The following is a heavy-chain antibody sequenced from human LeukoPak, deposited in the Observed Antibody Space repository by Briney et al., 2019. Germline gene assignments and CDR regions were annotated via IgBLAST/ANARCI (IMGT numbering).Heavy chain of an antibody. Sequence: PGGSLRLSCAASGFTFRNYWMGWVRQVPGTGLEWVANIKQDGSDRNYVTSVRGRFTISRDNAESSLYLQMNSLRAEDTAVYYCVRNLAVAGTCFDSWGQGTLVTVSS. V-gene: IGHV3-7*03. CDR2: IKQDGSDR. CDR1: GFTFRNYW. CDR3: VRNLAVAGTCFDS. J-gene: IGHJ4*02. D-gene: IGHD6-19*01.